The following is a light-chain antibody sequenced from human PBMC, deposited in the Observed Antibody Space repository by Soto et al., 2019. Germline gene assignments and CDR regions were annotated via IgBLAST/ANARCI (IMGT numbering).Light chain of an antibody. V-gene: IGKV2-28*01. CDR1: QSLLHSNGYNY. Sequence: DIVMTQSPFSLPVTPGEPASISCRSSQSLLHSNGYNYLDWYLQKPGQSQQLLIYLGSNRASGVPDRFSGSGSGTDFTLKISSVEAEDVGVYYCMQALQTPWTFGQGTKVEIK. CDR3: MQALQTPWT. J-gene: IGKJ1*01. CDR2: LGS.